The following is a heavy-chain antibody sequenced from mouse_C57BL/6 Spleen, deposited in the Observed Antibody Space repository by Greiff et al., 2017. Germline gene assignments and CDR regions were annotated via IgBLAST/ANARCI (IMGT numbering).Heavy chain of an antibody. CDR1: GYTFTSYW. CDR2: IDPSDSET. D-gene: IGHD1-1*01. CDR3: ARRGGSLDY. Sequence: QVQLKQPGAELVRPGSSVKLSCKASGYTFTSYWMHWVQQRPIQGLEWIGNIDPSDSETHYNQKFKDKATLTVDKSSSTAYMQLSSLTSEDSAVYYCARRGGSLDYWGQGTTLTVSA. J-gene: IGHJ2*01. V-gene: IGHV1-52*01.